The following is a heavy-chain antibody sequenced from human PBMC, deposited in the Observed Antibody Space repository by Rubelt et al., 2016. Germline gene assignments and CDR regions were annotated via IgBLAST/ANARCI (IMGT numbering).Heavy chain of an antibody. Sequence: QVQLVQSGAEVKKSGASVKVSCKASGYTFSKYGINWVRQAPGQGLEWMGWISAYNGNTNYAQKFQGRVTMTTYTSTSTAYMELRSLRSDDTAVYYCVGGEPADYWGQGTLVTVSS. CDR3: VGGEPADY. J-gene: IGHJ4*02. CDR1: GYTFSKYG. D-gene: IGHD3-10*01. CDR2: ISAYNGNT. V-gene: IGHV1-18*01.